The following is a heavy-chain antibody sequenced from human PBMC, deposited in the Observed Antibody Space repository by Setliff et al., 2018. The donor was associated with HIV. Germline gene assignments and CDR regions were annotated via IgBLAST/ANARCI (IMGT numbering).Heavy chain of an antibody. CDR3: IIAYSSGWLAPMGFDS. J-gene: IGHJ4*02. Sequence: SETLSLTCTVSGGSISTGDYYWAWIRHYPGKGLEWIGYIFYKGSTFYNPSLKSRVSISVLRSTDQFFLRLNSVTAADTAVYYCIIAYSSGWLAPMGFDSWGQGTLVTVSS. V-gene: IGHV4-31*03. D-gene: IGHD6-19*01. CDR2: IFYKGST. CDR1: GGSISTGDYY.